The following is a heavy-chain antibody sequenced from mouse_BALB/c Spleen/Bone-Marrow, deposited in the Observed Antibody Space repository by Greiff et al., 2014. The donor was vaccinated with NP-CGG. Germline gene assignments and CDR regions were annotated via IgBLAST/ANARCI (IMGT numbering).Heavy chain of an antibody. CDR2: IDPENGDT. CDR3: NARGDYDFDYFDY. Sequence: VQLQQSGAELVRSGASVKLSCTASGFNIKDYYMHWVKQRPEQGLEWTGWIDPENGDTEYAPKFQGKATMTADTSSNTAYLQLSSLTSEDTAVYYCNARGDYDFDYFDYWGRGTTLTVSS. D-gene: IGHD2-4*01. V-gene: IGHV14-4*02. J-gene: IGHJ2*01. CDR1: GFNIKDYY.